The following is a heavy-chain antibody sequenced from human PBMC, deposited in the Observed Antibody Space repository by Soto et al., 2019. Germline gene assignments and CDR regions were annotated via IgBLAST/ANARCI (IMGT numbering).Heavy chain of an antibody. D-gene: IGHD3-22*01. CDR2: IYYSGST. J-gene: IGHJ1*01. CDR3: ARHAPGTYDSSGYYLPQYFQH. CDR1: GGSISSYY. Sequence: SETLSLTCTVSGGSISSYYWSWIRQPPGKGLEWIGYIYYSGSTNYNPSLKSRVTISVDTSKNQFSLKPSSVTAADTAVYYCARHAPGTYDSSGYYLPQYFQHWGQGTLVTVSS. V-gene: IGHV4-59*08.